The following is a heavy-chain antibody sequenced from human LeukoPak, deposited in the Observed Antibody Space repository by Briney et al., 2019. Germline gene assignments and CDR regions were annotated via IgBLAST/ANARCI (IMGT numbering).Heavy chain of an antibody. CDR2: IRYNGNNQ. CDR3: ARDPGSGYEEHFDY. V-gene: IGHV3-30*02. Sequence: PGGSLRLSCAASGFTFNNYGMHWVRQAPGKGLEWVAFIRYNGNNQYYADSVKGRFTISRDNSKNTLYLQMNSLRAEDTAVYYCARDPGSGYEEHFDYWGQGTLVTVSS. J-gene: IGHJ4*02. CDR1: GFTFNNYG. D-gene: IGHD5-12*01.